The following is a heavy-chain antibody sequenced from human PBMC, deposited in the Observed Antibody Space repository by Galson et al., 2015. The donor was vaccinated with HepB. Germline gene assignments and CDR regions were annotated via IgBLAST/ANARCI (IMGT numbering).Heavy chain of an antibody. Sequence: SLRLSCAASGFTFSSYGMHWVRQAPGKGLEWVAVIWYDGSNKYYADSVKGRFTISRDNSKNTLYLQMNSLRAEDTAVYYCARGLEGGVTTLPFDPWGQGTLVTVSS. D-gene: IGHD4-17*01. V-gene: IGHV3-33*01. CDR3: ARGLEGGVTTLPFDP. J-gene: IGHJ5*02. CDR1: GFTFSSYG. CDR2: IWYDGSNK.